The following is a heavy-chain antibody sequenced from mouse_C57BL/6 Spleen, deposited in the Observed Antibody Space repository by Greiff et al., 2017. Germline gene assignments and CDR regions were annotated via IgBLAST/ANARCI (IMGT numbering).Heavy chain of an antibody. D-gene: IGHD1-1*01. V-gene: IGHV1-80*01. J-gene: IGHJ2*01. CDR1: GYAFSSYW. CDR2: IYPGDGDT. CDR3: ARSEIYYYGSSPPLDY. Sequence: QVQLQQSGAELVKPGASVKISCKASGYAFSSYWMNWVKQRPGKGLEWIGQIYPGDGDTNYTGKFKGKATLTADKSSSTAYLQLSSLTSKDSAVYFCARSEIYYYGSSPPLDYWGQGTTLTVSS.